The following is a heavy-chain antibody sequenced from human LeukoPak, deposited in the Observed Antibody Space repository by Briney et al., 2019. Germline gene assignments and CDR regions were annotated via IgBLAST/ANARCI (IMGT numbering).Heavy chain of an antibody. CDR2: ISGSGGST. J-gene: IGHJ4*02. CDR1: GFTFSSYA. Sequence: GGSLRLSCAASGFTFSSYAMSWVRQAPGKGLEWVSAISGSGGSTYYADSVKGRFTISRDNSKNTLYLQMNSLRAEDTAVYYCEKDLQILLDYSKVVDYWGQGTLVTVSS. CDR3: EKDLQILLDYSKVVDY. D-gene: IGHD4-11*01. V-gene: IGHV3-23*01.